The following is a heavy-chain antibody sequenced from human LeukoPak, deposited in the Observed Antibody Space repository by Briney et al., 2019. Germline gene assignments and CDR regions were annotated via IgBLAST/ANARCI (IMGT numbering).Heavy chain of an antibody. V-gene: IGHV3-30-3*01. D-gene: IGHD6-6*01. CDR1: GFTFSSYA. CDR2: ISYDGSNK. Sequence: GGSLRLSCAAPGFTFSSYAMHWVRQAPGKGLEWVAVISYDGSNKYYADSVKGRFTISRDNSKNTLYLQMNSLRAEDTAVYYXARGKYSSSSCADYWGQGTLVTVSS. CDR3: ARGKYSSSSCADY. J-gene: IGHJ4*02.